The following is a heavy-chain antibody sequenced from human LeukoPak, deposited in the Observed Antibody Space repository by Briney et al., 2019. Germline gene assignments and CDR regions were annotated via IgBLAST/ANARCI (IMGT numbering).Heavy chain of an antibody. Sequence: SETLSLTCTVSGGSINSAGFSWTWIRQPPGKGPEWIGYIFHSGNTYYSPSLKSRVTVSMDRSKNQFSLKLTSVTAADTAVYFCGRGSPRYGVTYWGQGTLVTVSS. CDR2: IFHSGNT. V-gene: IGHV4-30-2*01. CDR3: GRGSPRYGVTY. J-gene: IGHJ4*02. CDR1: GGSINSAGFS. D-gene: IGHD4-17*01.